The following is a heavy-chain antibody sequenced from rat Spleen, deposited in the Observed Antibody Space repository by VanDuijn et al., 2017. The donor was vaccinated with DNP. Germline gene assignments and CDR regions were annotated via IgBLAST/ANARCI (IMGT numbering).Heavy chain of an antibody. J-gene: IGHJ1*01. V-gene: IGHV3-1*01. CDR1: GYSITSNY. CDR2: ISYSGTT. D-gene: IGHD1-11*01. CDR3: ARGLNYGGYIYSWYFDF. Sequence: EVQLQESGPGLVKPSQSLSLTCSVTGYSITSNYWGWIRKFPGRRMEWMAYISYSGTTGYNPSLEGRISITRDTSKNQFLLQVNSVTTEDTATYYCARGLNYGGYIYSWYFDFWGPGTMVTVSS.